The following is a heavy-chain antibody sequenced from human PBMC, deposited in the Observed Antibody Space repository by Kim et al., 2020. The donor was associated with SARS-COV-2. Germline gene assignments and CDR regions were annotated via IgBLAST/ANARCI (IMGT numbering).Heavy chain of an antibody. D-gene: IGHD1-1*01. CDR1: GFTFSMYW. V-gene: IGHV3-74*01. J-gene: IGHJ4*02. CDR2: IKSDGSST. CDR3: GAGPCSNGHLPEY. Sequence: GGSLRLSCAASGFTFSMYWMHWVRQVPGKGLVWVSRIKSDGSSTNYADSVKDRFTISRDNGKNTVYLQMNSLRVEDTALYDCGAGPCSNGHLPEYWGQGTPVTVS.